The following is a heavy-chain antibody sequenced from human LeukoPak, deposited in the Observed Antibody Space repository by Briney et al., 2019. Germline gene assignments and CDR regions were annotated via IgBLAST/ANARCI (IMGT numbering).Heavy chain of an antibody. CDR1: GFTFSSYA. CDR3: DALTGIAAAGS. Sequence: SGGSLRLSCAASGFTFSSYAMSWVRQAPGKGLEWVSAISGSGGSTYYADSVKGRFTISRDNSKNTLYLQMNSLRAEDTAVYYCDALTGIAAAGSWGQGTRVTVSS. CDR2: ISGSGGST. V-gene: IGHV3-23*01. D-gene: IGHD6-13*01. J-gene: IGHJ4*02.